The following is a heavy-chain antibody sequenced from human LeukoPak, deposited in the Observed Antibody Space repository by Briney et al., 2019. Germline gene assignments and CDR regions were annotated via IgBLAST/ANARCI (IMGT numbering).Heavy chain of an antibody. J-gene: IGHJ6*03. CDR2: INPNSGGT. V-gene: IGHV1-2*02. Sequence: ASVKVSRKASGYTFTGYYMHWVRQAPGQGLEWMGWINPNSGGTNYAQKFQGRVTMTRDTSISTAYMELSRLRSDDTAVYYCFVTSITARPVYYMDVWGKGTTVTVSS. CDR3: FVTSITARPVYYMDV. CDR1: GYTFTGYY. D-gene: IGHD6-6*01.